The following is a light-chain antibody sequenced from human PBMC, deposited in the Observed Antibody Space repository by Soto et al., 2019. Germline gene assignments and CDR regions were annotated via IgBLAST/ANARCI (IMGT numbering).Light chain of an antibody. CDR3: CSYGGSTTVV. V-gene: IGLV2-23*01. J-gene: IGLJ2*01. Sequence: QSALTQPASVSGSPGQSITISCTGTSSDVGSYDLVSWYQQHPGTAPKLMIYEGSKRPSGVSYRFSGSKSGNTASLTISGLQTEDEADYYCCSYGGSTTVVFGGGTKLTVL. CDR2: EGS. CDR1: SSDVGSYDL.